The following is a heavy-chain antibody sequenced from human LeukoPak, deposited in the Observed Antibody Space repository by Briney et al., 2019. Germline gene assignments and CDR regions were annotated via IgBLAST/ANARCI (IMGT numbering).Heavy chain of an antibody. Sequence: GASVNVSCTASGGTFSSYAISWVRQAPGQGLEWMGGIIPIFGTANYAQKFQGRVTITADESTSTAYMELSSLRSEDTAVYYCARAAGTIFVTHNPMRWDLDYWGQGTLVAVSS. J-gene: IGHJ4*02. V-gene: IGHV1-69*13. CDR3: ARAAGTIFVTHNPMRWDLDY. CDR1: GGTFSSYA. D-gene: IGHD3-9*01. CDR2: IIPIFGTA.